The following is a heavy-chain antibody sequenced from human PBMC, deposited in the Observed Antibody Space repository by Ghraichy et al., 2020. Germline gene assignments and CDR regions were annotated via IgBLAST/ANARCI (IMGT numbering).Heavy chain of an antibody. CDR1: GFTFSSYA. Sequence: GGSLRLSCAASGFTFSSYAMSWVRQAPGKGLEWVSSISGSGGSTYYADSVKGRFTISRDNSKNTLYLQMNSLGAEDTALYYCARYCSSSNCYGGAYYGMDVWGQGTTVTVSS. CDR3: ARYCSSSNCYGGAYYGMDV. D-gene: IGHD2-2*01. V-gene: IGHV3-23*01. J-gene: IGHJ6*02. CDR2: ISGSGGST.